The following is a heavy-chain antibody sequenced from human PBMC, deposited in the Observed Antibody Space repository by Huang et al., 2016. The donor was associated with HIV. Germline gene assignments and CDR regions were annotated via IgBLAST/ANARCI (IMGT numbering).Heavy chain of an antibody. D-gene: IGHD1-1*01. V-gene: IGHV3-9*01. Sequence: EVHLVASGGGLVQPGRSLRLSFGASGFTFDDFSMHWVRQRPGKGREYVSGITGDSDRVFYAASVKGRFTISRDNAKNSLYLQMNSLRVEDTALYYCAHLPEPSSPWTDYWGQGTLVTVSS. CDR1: GFTFDDFS. J-gene: IGHJ4*02. CDR2: ITGDSDRV. CDR3: AHLPEPSSPWTDY.